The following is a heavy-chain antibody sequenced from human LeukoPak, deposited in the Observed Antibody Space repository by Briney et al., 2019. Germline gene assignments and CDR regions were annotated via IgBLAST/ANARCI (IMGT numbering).Heavy chain of an antibody. D-gene: IGHD7-27*01. J-gene: IGHJ4*02. CDR1: GFTFSIYS. CDR3: AGDWGPGYFYY. CDR2: ISSSGTTI. Sequence: GGSLRLSCAASGFTFSIYSMIWVRQAPGEGLEWVSSISSSGTTIYYADSVKGRFTISRDNAKNSLYLQMNSLTVEDTAVYYCAGDWGPGYFYYWGQGTLVTVSS. V-gene: IGHV3-21*01.